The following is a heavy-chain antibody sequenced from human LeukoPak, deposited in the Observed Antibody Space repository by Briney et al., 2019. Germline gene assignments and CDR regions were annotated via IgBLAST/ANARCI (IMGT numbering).Heavy chain of an antibody. D-gene: IGHD5-24*01. CDR1: GFTFSTYG. CDR2: IWYDGENNK. Sequence: PGRSLRLSCAASGFTFSTYGMHWVRQAPGKGLEWVALIWYDGENNKHYADSVKGRFTISRNNSENMLYLQMNSLRAEDTAVYFCAKSRDGHNHGLHWGQGTQVTVSS. CDR3: AKSRDGHNHGLH. J-gene: IGHJ4*02. V-gene: IGHV3-33*06.